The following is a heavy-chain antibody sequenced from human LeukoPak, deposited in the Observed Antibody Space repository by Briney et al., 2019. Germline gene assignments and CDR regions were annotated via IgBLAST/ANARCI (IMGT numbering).Heavy chain of an antibody. CDR1: GFTFSSYW. Sequence: GGSLRLSCVASGFTFSSYWMHWVRQDPRKGLVWVSRINGDGRNINYADSVRGRFTISRDNSENTLYLQMNSLRVEDTAVYYCAKDSAYDILTGPVFDYWGQGTLVTVSS. CDR3: AKDSAYDILTGPVFDY. CDR2: INGDGRNI. J-gene: IGHJ4*02. D-gene: IGHD3-9*01. V-gene: IGHV3-74*01.